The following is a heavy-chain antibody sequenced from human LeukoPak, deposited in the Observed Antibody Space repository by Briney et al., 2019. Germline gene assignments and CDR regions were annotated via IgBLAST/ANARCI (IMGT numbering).Heavy chain of an antibody. D-gene: IGHD3-16*01. J-gene: IGHJ4*02. CDR1: GYTFTTYE. Sequence: GASVKVSCKASGYTFTTYEIIWVRQAPGQGLEWMGWINTRNGNANYAHQPQGRVTMTTDTSTSTSYMELASLRFDDTAIYYCARNHLGLGLWGQGTLVTVSS. CDR3: ARNHLGLGL. V-gene: IGHV1-18*01. CDR2: INTRNGNA.